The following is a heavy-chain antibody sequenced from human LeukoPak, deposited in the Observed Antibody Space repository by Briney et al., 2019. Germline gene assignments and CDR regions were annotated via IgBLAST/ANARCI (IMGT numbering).Heavy chain of an antibody. CDR3: ARTIVVDGYFDY. D-gene: IGHD2-2*01. J-gene: IGHJ4*02. CDR2: IYTSGST. Sequence: PSETLSLTCTVSGGSISSGSYYWSWIRQPAGKGLEWIGRIYTSGSTNYNPSLKSRVTISVDTSKNQFSLKLSSVTAADTAVYYCARTIVVDGYFDYWGQGILVAVSS. V-gene: IGHV4-61*02. CDR1: GGSISSGSYY.